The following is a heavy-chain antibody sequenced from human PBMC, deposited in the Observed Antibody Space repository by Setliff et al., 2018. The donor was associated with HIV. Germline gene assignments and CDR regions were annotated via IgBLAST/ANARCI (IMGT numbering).Heavy chain of an antibody. CDR1: GFTFSSYW. J-gene: IGHJ4*02. CDR3: ARGLAY. Sequence: LRLSCAASGFTFSSYWMSWVRQAPGKGLEWVANIKEDGSEKYYVDSVKGRFTISRDNAQNSLYLQMSSLKVEDTAVYYCARGLAYWGQGTLVTVSS. CDR2: IKEDGSEK. V-gene: IGHV3-7*03.